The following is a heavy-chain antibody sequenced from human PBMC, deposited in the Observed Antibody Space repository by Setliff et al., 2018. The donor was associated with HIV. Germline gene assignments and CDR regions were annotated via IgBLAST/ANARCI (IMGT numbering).Heavy chain of an antibody. Sequence: SETLSLTCAVYGGSFSGSYWSWIRQPPGKDLEWIGEINHSGSTNYNPSLKSRATISVDASKNRFSLKLRSVTAADTAVYYCARGNPLRWNAFAFDIWGQGTMVTVSS. D-gene: IGHD3-16*01. J-gene: IGHJ3*02. CDR1: GGSFSGSY. CDR3: ARGNPLRWNAFAFDI. V-gene: IGHV4-34*01. CDR2: INHSGST.